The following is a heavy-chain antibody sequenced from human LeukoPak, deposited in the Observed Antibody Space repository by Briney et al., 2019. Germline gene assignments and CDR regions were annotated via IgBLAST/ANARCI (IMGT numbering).Heavy chain of an antibody. CDR1: GYTFTGYY. J-gene: IGHJ4*02. CDR3: AMYSSGRYYFDY. V-gene: IGHV1-2*02. CDR2: INPNSGGT. D-gene: IGHD6-19*01. Sequence: ASVKVSCKASGYTFTGYYMHWVRQAPGQGLEWMGWINPNSGGTSYAQKFQGRVTMTRDTSISTAYMELSRLRSDDTAVYYCAMYSSGRYYFDYWGQGTLVTVSS.